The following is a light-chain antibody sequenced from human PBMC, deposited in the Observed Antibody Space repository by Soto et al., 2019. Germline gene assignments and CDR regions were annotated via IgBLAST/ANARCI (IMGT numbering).Light chain of an antibody. CDR1: SSDVGGYNY. CDR3: RSYTSSSTYV. Sequence: QSVLAQPASLSGSPGQSITISCTGTSSDVGGYNYVSWYQQHPGKAPKLMIYEVSNRPSGVSNRFSGSKSGNTASLTISGLQAEDEADYYCRSYTSSSTYVFGTGTKVTVL. V-gene: IGLV2-14*01. CDR2: EVS. J-gene: IGLJ1*01.